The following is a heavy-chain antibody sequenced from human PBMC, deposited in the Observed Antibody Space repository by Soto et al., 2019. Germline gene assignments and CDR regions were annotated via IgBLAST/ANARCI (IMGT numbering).Heavy chain of an antibody. CDR1: GFTFSSYG. CDR3: AKDRLAGGFDY. J-gene: IGHJ4*02. V-gene: IGHV3-23*01. CDR2: ISATAGTT. D-gene: IGHD3-16*01. Sequence: GGSLRLSCAASGFTFSSYGMHWVRQAPGKGLEWVSLISATAGTTYYTDSVKGRFTISRDNSRNTVYLQMNSLRADDTAVYYCAKDRLAGGFDYWGQGTLVTVSS.